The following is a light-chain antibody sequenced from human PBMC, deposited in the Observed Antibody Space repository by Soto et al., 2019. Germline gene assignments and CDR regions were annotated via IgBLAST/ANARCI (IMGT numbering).Light chain of an antibody. CDR3: QKHNSAPLF. CDR1: QGINHY. CDR2: ATS. Sequence: DIQMTQSPSSLSASVGDRVTITCRASQGINHYLAWFQQKPGKVPKLLIYATSTLQSGVPSRFSGSGFGTDFTLTISSLQPEDFATYYCQKHNSAPLFFGHGTKVEIK. V-gene: IGKV1-27*01. J-gene: IGKJ1*01.